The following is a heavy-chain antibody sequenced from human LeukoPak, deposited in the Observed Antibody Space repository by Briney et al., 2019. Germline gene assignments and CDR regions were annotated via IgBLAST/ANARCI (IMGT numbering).Heavy chain of an antibody. CDR1: GCTFSSYS. CDR2: ISSSSSYI. CDR3: ASRYCSGGSCYLSFDY. D-gene: IGHD2-15*01. V-gene: IGHV3-21*01. J-gene: IGHJ4*02. Sequence: PGGSLRLSCAASGCTFSSYSMNWVRQAPGKGLEWVSSISSSSSYIYYADSVKGRFTISRDNAKNSLYLQMNSLRAEDTAVYYCASRYCSGGSCYLSFDYWGQGTLVTVSS.